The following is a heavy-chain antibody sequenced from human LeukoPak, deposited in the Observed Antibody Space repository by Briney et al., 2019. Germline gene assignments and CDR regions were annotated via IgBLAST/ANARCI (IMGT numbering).Heavy chain of an antibody. Sequence: ASVKVSCKASGYTFTGYYMHWVRQAPGQGLEWMGWINPNSGGTNYAQKFQGRVTMTRDTSISTAYMELSSLRSEDTAVYYCARGSDYYDSSGGPFDYWGQGTLVTVSS. V-gene: IGHV1-2*02. CDR2: INPNSGGT. CDR1: GYTFTGYY. D-gene: IGHD3-22*01. CDR3: ARGSDYYDSSGGPFDY. J-gene: IGHJ4*02.